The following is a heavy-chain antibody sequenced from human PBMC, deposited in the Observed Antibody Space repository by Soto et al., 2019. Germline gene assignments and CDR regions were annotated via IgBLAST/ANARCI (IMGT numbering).Heavy chain of an antibody. CDR2: ISYDGSNK. V-gene: IGHV3-30*18. D-gene: IGHD3-22*01. CDR3: AKDSRITMIVAPFDY. J-gene: IGHJ4*02. Sequence: QVQLVESGGGVVQPGRSLRLSCAASGFTFSSYGMHWVRQAPGKGLEWVAVISYDGSNKYYADSVKGRFTISRDNSKNTLYLQMNSLRAEDTAVYYFAKDSRITMIVAPFDYWGQGTLVSVSS. CDR1: GFTFSSYG.